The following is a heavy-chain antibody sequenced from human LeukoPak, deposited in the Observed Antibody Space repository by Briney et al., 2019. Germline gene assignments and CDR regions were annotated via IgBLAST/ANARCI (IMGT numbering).Heavy chain of an antibody. J-gene: IGHJ4*02. CDR3: ARNSLLGNKDYYFDY. CDR1: GFTFSSYP. Sequence: GGSLRLSCAASGFTFSSYPMHWVRQAPGKGLEWVAVISYDGSNKYYADSVKGRFTISRDNSKNTQYLQMNSPRAEDTAIYYCARNSLLGNKDYYFDYWGQGTLVTVSS. D-gene: IGHD4-23*01. V-gene: IGHV3-30*04. CDR2: ISYDGSNK.